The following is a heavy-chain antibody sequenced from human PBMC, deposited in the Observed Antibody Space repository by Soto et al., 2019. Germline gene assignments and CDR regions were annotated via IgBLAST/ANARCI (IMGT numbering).Heavy chain of an antibody. CDR1: GGSLSSGGYY. CDR2: IYYSGST. CDR3: ARTLSRPDILIVYYNPNWFDP. V-gene: IGHV4-31*03. Sequence: TLSLTCTVSGGSLSSGGYYWSWIRQHPGKGLEWIGYIYYSGSTYYNPSLKSRVTISVDTSKNQFSLKLSSVTAADTAVYYCARTLSRPDILIVYYNPNWFDPSCQGPLFSV. D-gene: IGHD3-9*01. J-gene: IGHJ5*02.